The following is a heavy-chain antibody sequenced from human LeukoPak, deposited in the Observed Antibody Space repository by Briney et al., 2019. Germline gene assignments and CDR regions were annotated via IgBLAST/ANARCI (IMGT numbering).Heavy chain of an antibody. Sequence: PGESLRLSCAASGFTFDDYAMNWLRQVPGRGLEWVSGINWNGRITEYADSVKDRFTISRQNTKNSLYLYMNNLGGEDTALYFCARGSVQLWLRDTYYYMDVWGKGTTVTVSS. J-gene: IGHJ6*03. D-gene: IGHD5-18*01. V-gene: IGHV3-20*04. CDR3: ARGSVQLWLRDTYYYMDV. CDR1: GFTFDDYA. CDR2: INWNGRIT.